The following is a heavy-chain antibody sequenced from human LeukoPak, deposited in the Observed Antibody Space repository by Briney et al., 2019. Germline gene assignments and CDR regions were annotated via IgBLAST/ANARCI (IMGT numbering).Heavy chain of an antibody. D-gene: IGHD4-11*01. CDR1: VGTFSSYA. V-gene: IGHV1-69*04. CDR3: AREPKGATVTLPSD. J-gene: IGHJ4*02. CDR2: IIPILDIA. Sequence: SVTVSCKGSVGTFSSYANCWVRLAPAQGLEWMGRIIPILDIANYAQKFQGRVTITAAKSTSTAYMELSSLRSEDRAVYYCAREPKGATVTLPSDWGQGTLVTVSS.